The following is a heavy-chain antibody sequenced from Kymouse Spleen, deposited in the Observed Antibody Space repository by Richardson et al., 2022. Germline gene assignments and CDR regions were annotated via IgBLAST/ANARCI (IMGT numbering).Heavy chain of an antibody. CDR1: GGSFSGYY. Sequence: QVQLQQWGAGLLKPSETLSLTCAVYGGSFSGYYWSWIRQPPGKGLEWIGEINHSGSTNYNPSLKSRVTISVDTSKNQFSLKLSSVTAADTAVYYCARDPYSGSYYYYGMDVWGQGTTVTVSS. CDR3: ARDPYSGSYYYYGMDV. V-gene: IGHV4-34*01. CDR2: INHSGST. J-gene: IGHJ6*02. D-gene: IGHD1-26*01.